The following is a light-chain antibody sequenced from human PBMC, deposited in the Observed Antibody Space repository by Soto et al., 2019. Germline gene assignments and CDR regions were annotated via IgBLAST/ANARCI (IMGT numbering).Light chain of an antibody. Sequence: EIVLTQSPGTLSLSPGERATLSCRASHSVRGYLAWYQQKPGQAPRLLIYDASTRVTGIPARFSGSGSGTDFTLTISSLDPEDFAVYYCQQFSSYPLTFGGGTKVDIK. CDR2: DAS. V-gene: IGKV3-11*01. J-gene: IGKJ4*01. CDR3: QQFSSYPLT. CDR1: HSVRGY.